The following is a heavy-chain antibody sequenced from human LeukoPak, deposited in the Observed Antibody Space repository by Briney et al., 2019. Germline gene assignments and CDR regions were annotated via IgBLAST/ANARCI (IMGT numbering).Heavy chain of an antibody. D-gene: IGHD6-19*01. J-gene: IGHJ4*02. V-gene: IGHV1-69*13. CDR2: IIPIFGTA. CDR1: GGTFSSYA. Sequence: ASVKVSCKASGGTFSSYAISWVRQAPGQGLEWMGGIIPIFGTANDAQKFQGRVTITADESTSTAYMELSSLRSEDTAVYYCARDSQGETSSSGWYPEYYFDYWGQGTLVTVSS. CDR3: ARDSQGETSSSGWYPEYYFDY.